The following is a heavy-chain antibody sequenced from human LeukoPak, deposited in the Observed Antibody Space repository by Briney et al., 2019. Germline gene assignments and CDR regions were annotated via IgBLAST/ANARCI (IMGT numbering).Heavy chain of an antibody. J-gene: IGHJ4*02. Sequence: PGRSLRLSCAASGFTFSSYGMHWVRQAPGKGLEWVAVISYDGSNKYYADSVKGRFTISRDNSKNTLYLQMNSLRAEDTAAYYCAKDRRTTVTTSYLDYWGQGTLVTVSS. D-gene: IGHD4-11*01. CDR3: AKDRRTTVTTSYLDY. CDR2: ISYDGSNK. CDR1: GFTFSSYG. V-gene: IGHV3-30*18.